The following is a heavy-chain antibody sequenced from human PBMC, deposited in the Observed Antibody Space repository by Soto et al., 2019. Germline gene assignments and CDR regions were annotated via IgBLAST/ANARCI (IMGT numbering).Heavy chain of an antibody. D-gene: IGHD5-12*01. CDR2: ISFDGTKK. J-gene: IGHJ6*02. V-gene: IGHV3-30-3*01. CDR1: GFTFNIYA. CDR3: AREDAYGYRYINYGLDV. Sequence: QAQLVESGGGVVQPGRSLRLSCAASGFTFNIYALHWVRQAPGKGLEWVAVISFDGTKKYYSDAVKGRFTISRDNLKNTLDLQMNNLTVEEAAVYFCAREDAYGYRYINYGLDVWGQGTTVTVSS.